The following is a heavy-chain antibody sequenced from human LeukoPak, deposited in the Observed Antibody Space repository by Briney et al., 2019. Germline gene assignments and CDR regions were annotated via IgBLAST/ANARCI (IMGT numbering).Heavy chain of an antibody. J-gene: IGHJ4*02. D-gene: IGHD6-19*01. CDR3: ARALPVAGRSPFDY. V-gene: IGHV1-69*13. CDR2: IIPIFGTA. Sequence: ASVKVSCKASGGTFSSYAISWVRQAPGQGLEWMGGIIPIFGTANYAQKFQGRVTITADESTSTAYMELSGLRSEDTAVYYCARALPVAGRSPFDYWGQGTLVTVSS. CDR1: GGTFSSYA.